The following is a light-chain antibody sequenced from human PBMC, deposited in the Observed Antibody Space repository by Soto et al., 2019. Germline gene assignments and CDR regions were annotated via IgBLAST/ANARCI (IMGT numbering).Light chain of an antibody. Sequence: DIQMTQSPSTLSASVGDRVTITCRASQSISTGLAWYQQKPGKAPNLLIYKASTLESGVPSRFSGSGSGTEFTLTISSLQPDDFATYYCQHYNSYSGTFGQGTKVEI. CDR3: QHYNSYSGT. CDR1: QSISTG. CDR2: KAS. V-gene: IGKV1-5*03. J-gene: IGKJ1*01.